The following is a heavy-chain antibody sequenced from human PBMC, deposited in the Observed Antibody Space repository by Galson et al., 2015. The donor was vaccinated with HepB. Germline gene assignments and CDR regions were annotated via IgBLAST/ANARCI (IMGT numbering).Heavy chain of an antibody. CDR1: GYTFTSYG. V-gene: IGHV1-18*04. CDR2: ISAYNGNT. CDR3: ARIKVIRGAHGH. J-gene: IGHJ4*02. Sequence: SVKVSCKASGYTFTSYGISWVRQAPGQGLEWMGWISAYNGNTNYAKKLQGRVTMTTDTATSTAYMEMRSLRSDDTVVYYCARIKVIRGAHGHWGQGTLVTVSS. D-gene: IGHD3-10*01.